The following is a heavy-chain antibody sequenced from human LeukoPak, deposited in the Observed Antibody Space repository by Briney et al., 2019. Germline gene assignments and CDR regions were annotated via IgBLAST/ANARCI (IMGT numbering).Heavy chain of an antibody. CDR1: GFTFSSYA. J-gene: IGHJ4*02. Sequence: GGSLRLSCAASGFTFSSYAMHWVRQAPGKGLEWVAVISYDGSNKYYADSVKGQFTISRDNSKNTLYLQMNSLRAEDTAVYYCARAGSSGWYEYFDYWGQGTLVTVSS. CDR3: ARAGSSGWYEYFDY. V-gene: IGHV3-30-3*01. CDR2: ISYDGSNK. D-gene: IGHD6-19*01.